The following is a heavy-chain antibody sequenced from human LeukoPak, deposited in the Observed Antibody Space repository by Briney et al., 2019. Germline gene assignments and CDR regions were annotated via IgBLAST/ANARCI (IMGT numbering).Heavy chain of an antibody. CDR1: GFTFDDYG. D-gene: IGHD3-22*01. V-gene: IGHV3-23*01. J-gene: IGHJ4*02. CDR3: AKAGYYDSSGYYLFFDY. CDR2: ISGSGGST. Sequence: GGSLRLSCAASGFTFDDYGMSWVRQAPGKGLEWVSAISGSGGSTYYAASVKGRFTISRDNSKNTLYLQMNSLRAEDTAVYYCAKAGYYDSSGYYLFFDYWGQGTLVTVSS.